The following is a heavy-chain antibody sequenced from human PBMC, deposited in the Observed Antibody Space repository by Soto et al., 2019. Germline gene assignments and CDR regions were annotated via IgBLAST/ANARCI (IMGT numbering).Heavy chain of an antibody. CDR2: ISAYNGNT. V-gene: IGHV1-18*01. CDR1: GYPFTSYG. D-gene: IGHD3-3*01. CDR3: ARKHGTIFGVSYPYYYGMDV. J-gene: IGHJ6*04. Sequence: XSVKVSCKASGYPFTSYGISWVRQTTGQGLEWMGWISAYNGNTNYAQKLQGRVTMTTDTSTSTAYMELRSLRSDDTAVYYCARKHGTIFGVSYPYYYGMDVWGKGTTVTV.